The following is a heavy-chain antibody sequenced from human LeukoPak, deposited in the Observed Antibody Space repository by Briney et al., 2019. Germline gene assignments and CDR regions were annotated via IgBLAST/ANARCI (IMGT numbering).Heavy chain of an antibody. CDR3: ARGLSSGWYLDY. Sequence: GRSLRLSCAASGFTFSSYAMHWVRQAPGKGLEWVAVISYDGSNKYYADSVKGRFTISRDNSKNTLYLRMNSLRAEDTAVYYCARGLSSGWYLDYWGQGTLVTVSS. CDR1: GFTFSSYA. CDR2: ISYDGSNK. D-gene: IGHD6-19*01. V-gene: IGHV3-30-3*01. J-gene: IGHJ4*02.